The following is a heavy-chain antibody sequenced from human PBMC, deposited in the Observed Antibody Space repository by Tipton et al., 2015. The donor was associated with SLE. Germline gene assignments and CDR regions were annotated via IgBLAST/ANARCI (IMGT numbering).Heavy chain of an antibody. J-gene: IGHJ3*02. V-gene: IGHV5-51*01. Sequence: VQLVQSGAEVKKPGESLKISCKYSGYSFTSYWIGWVRQMPGKGLEWMGIIYPGDSDTRYSPSFQGQVTISADKSISTAYLQWSSLKASDTAMYYCARRTYYDSSPDVFDIWGQGTMVSVS. CDR1: GYSFTSYW. D-gene: IGHD3-22*01. CDR2: IYPGDSDT. CDR3: ARRTYYDSSPDVFDI.